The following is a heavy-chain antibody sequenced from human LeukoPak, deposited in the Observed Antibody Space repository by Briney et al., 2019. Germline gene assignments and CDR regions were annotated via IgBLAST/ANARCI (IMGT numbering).Heavy chain of an antibody. D-gene: IGHD3-10*01. CDR3: AKVMTRTMVRGVPPSDY. J-gene: IGHJ4*02. V-gene: IGHV3-23*01. CDR2: ISGSGGST. Sequence: GGSLRLSCAASGFTFSSHAMSWVRQAPGKELEWVSAISGSGGSTYYADSVKGRFTISRDNSKNTLYLQMNSLRAEDTAVYYCAKVMTRTMVRGVPPSDYWGQGTLVTVSS. CDR1: GFTFSSHA.